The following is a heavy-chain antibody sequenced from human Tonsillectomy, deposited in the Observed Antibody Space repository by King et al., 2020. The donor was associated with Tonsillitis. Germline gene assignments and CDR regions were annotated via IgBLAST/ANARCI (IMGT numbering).Heavy chain of an antibody. D-gene: IGHD4-23*01. CDR2: IDPKDGYT. CDR1: GYIFTDYY. Sequence: QLVQSGPEIKKPGASVRVSCKASGYIFTDYYIHWVRQAPGQAPQWMGWIDPKDGYTNQPQDQPHNFQGRVTLTRDTSLTTAYMELSGLRSDDTAVYYCARDVGAGGNSGGPAYWGQGTLVTVSS. CDR3: ARDVGAGGNSGGPAY. J-gene: IGHJ4*02. V-gene: IGHV1-2*02.